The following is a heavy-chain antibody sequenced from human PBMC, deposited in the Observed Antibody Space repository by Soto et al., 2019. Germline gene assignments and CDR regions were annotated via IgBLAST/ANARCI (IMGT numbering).Heavy chain of an antibody. Sequence: ASVKVSCKASGYTFTSFAVHWVRQAPGQRFEWIGWINAGNGNTKCSEKFQDRVTLTRDTSANIIYMEFSSLRPEDTAVYYCAGKPKSHSGAWREYFQPWGQGTLVTVSS. CDR1: GYTFTSFA. V-gene: IGHV1-3*01. D-gene: IGHD6-19*01. J-gene: IGHJ1*01. CDR2: INAGNGNT. CDR3: AGKPKSHSGAWREYFQP.